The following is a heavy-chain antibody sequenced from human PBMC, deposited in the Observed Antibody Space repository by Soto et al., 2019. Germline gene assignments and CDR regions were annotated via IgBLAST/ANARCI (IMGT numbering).Heavy chain of an antibody. V-gene: IGHV3-21*01. Sequence: GGSLRLSCAASGFTFSSYSMNWVRQAPGKGLEWVSSISSSSSYIYYADSVKGRFAISRDNAKNSLYLQMNSLRAEDTAVYYCARSGINPSSGWYYVFDYWGQGTLVTVSS. CDR2: ISSSSSYI. CDR3: ARSGINPSSGWYYVFDY. CDR1: GFTFSSYS. D-gene: IGHD6-19*01. J-gene: IGHJ4*02.